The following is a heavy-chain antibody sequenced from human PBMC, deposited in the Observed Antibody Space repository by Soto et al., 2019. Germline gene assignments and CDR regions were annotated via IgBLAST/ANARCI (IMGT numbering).Heavy chain of an antibody. CDR3: ARTTVTAYYYYMDV. D-gene: IGHD4-17*01. Sequence: ASVKVSCKASGYTFSNYGFTWVRQAPGQGLEWLGWISTYNGNTKYAQKVQGRLTMTTDTSTSTANMELTSLRSDDTALYYCARTTVTAYYYYMDVWGKGSTVTVSS. V-gene: IGHV1-18*01. CDR1: GYTFSNYG. J-gene: IGHJ6*03. CDR2: ISTYNGNT.